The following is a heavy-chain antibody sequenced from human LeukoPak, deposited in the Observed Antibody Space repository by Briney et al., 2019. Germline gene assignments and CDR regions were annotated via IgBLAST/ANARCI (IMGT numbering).Heavy chain of an antibody. J-gene: IGHJ4*02. CDR1: GGSFSGYY. CDR3: ARDGSYGLDY. Sequence: SETLSLTCAVYGGSFSGYYWSWIRQPPGKGLEWIGEINHSGSTNYNPSLKSRVTISVDTSKNQFSLKLSSVTAADTAVYYCARDGSYGLDYWGQGTLVTVSS. V-gene: IGHV4-34*01. D-gene: IGHD5-18*01. CDR2: INHSGST.